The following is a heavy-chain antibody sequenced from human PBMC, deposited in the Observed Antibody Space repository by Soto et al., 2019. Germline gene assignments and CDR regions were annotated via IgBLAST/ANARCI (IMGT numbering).Heavy chain of an antibody. CDR3: GRNATMVLGAPLRSGMDF. D-gene: IGHD3-10*01. CDR1: GGTFSSYA. Sequence: SVKVSCKASGGTFSSYAISWVRQAPGEGLEWMGGIIPIFGTANYAQKLEGRGTITADESTSTAYMELSRLRSEDRAVYYLGRNATMVLGAPLRSGMDFWGQGTRAT. V-gene: IGHV1-69*13. CDR2: IIPIFGTA. J-gene: IGHJ6*02.